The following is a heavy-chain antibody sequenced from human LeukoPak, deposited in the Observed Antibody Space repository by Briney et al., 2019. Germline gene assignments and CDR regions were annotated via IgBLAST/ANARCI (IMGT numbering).Heavy chain of an antibody. CDR3: AKDLTLLPALPDAFDI. J-gene: IGHJ3*02. Sequence: GGSLRLSCAASGFTFSSYGMHWVRQAPGKGLEWVAVISGSGDITHYADSVKGRFTISRDNSKNTLYLQMNSLRAEDTAVYYCAKDLTLLPALPDAFDIWGQGTMVTVSS. CDR2: ISGSGDIT. D-gene: IGHD6-25*01. CDR1: GFTFSSYG. V-gene: IGHV3-NL1*01.